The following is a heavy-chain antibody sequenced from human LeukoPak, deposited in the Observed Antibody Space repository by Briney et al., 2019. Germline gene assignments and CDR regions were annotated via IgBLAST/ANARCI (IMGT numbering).Heavy chain of an antibody. CDR2: IYNSGST. CDR3: TTAVLNVYAAY. V-gene: IGHV3-53*01. D-gene: IGHD5/OR15-5a*01. Sequence: PGGSLRLSCAASGFTVSNNYMTWVRQAPGKGLEWVSMIYNSGSTYYADSVRGRFTISRDNSKNTLYLQMDSLRAEDTAVYYCTTAVLNVYAAYWGQGTLVTVSS. CDR1: GFTVSNNY. J-gene: IGHJ4*02.